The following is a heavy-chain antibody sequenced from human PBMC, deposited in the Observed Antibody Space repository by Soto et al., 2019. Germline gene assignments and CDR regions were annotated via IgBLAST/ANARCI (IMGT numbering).Heavy chain of an antibody. CDR2: IYTSGST. J-gene: IGHJ5*02. CDR1: GGSISSYY. D-gene: IGHD4-17*01. CDR3: ARDFCKASGSYGDYRPTKYNWFDP. Sequence: SETLSLTCTVSGGSISSYYWSWIRQPAGKGLEWIGRIYTSGSTNYNPSLKSRVTMSVDTSKNQFSLKLSSVTAADTAVYYCARDFCKASGSYGDYRPTKYNWFDPWGQGTLVTVSS. V-gene: IGHV4-4*07.